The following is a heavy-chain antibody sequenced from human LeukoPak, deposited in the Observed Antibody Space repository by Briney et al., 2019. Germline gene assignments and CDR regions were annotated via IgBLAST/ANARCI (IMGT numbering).Heavy chain of an antibody. CDR1: GFTVSSNY. Sequence: GGSLRLSCAASGFTVSSNYMSWVRQAPGKGLEWVSVIYSGGKTYYADSVKGRFTISRDNSKNTLYLQMNSLRVEDTAVYHCARVYELLFDYWGQGTLVTVSS. V-gene: IGHV3-53*01. J-gene: IGHJ4*02. CDR3: ARVYELLFDY. D-gene: IGHD2-21*02. CDR2: IYSGGKT.